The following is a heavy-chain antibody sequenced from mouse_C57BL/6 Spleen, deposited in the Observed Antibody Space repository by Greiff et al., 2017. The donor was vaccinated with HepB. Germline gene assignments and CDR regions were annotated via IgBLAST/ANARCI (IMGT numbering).Heavy chain of an antibody. CDR1: GFNIKDYY. CDR2: IDPEDGET. J-gene: IGHJ4*01. CDR3: ARNYGSSYDAMDY. D-gene: IGHD1-1*01. V-gene: IGHV14-2*01. Sequence: DVKLQESGAELVKPGASVKLSCTASGFNIKDYYMHWVKQRTEQGLEWIGRIDPEDGETKYAPKFQGKATITADTSSNTAYLQLSSLTSEDTAVYYCARNYGSSYDAMDYWGQGTSVTVSS.